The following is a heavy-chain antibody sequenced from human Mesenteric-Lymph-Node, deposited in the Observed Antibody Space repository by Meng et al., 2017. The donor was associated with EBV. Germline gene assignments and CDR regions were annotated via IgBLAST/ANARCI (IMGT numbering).Heavy chain of an antibody. CDR1: GDRFSSNSAA. J-gene: IGHJ4*02. CDR2: TYYRSKWYN. CDR3: ARGSGSYYDFDY. D-gene: IGHD1-26*01. Sequence: LRQPGPDLVKPPPTLSPTVAISGDRFSSNSAAWNWIRQSPSRGLEWLGRTYYRSKWYNDYAVSVKSRITINPDTSKNQFSLQLNSVTPEDTAVYYCARGSGSYYDFDYWGQGTLVTVSS. V-gene: IGHV6-1*01.